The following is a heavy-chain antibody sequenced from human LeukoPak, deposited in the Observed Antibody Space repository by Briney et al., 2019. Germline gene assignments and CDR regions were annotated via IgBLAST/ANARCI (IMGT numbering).Heavy chain of an antibody. CDR3: ARHATTLRFLGSMDV. CDR2: IYYSGST. CDR1: GGSISSSSYY. V-gene: IGHV4-39*01. J-gene: IGHJ6*04. Sequence: PSETLSLTCTVSGGSISSSSYYWGWIRQPPGKGLEWIGSIYYSGSTYYNPSLKSRVTKSVDTSKNQFSLKLSSVTAADTAVYYCARHATTLRFLGSMDVWGKGTTVTVSS. D-gene: IGHD3-3*01.